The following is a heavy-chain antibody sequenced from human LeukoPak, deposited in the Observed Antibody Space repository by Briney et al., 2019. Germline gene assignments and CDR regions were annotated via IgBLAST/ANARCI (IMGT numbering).Heavy chain of an antibody. V-gene: IGHV4-61*01. D-gene: IGHD3-3*01. CDR3: ARGYDFWRGYLAPQKHFDY. CDR2: IYYRGST. Sequence: PSETLSLTCTVSGGAISSSSYYWRWFRQPPGKGLEWIGYIYYRGSTNYNPSLKSRVTISVDTSKNQFSLKLSSVTAADTAVYYCARGYDFWRGYLAPQKHFDYWGQGTLVTVSS. CDR1: GGAISSSSYY. J-gene: IGHJ4*02.